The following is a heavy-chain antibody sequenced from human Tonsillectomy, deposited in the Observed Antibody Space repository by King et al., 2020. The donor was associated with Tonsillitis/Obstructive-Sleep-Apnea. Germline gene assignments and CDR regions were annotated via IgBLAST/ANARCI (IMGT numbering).Heavy chain of an antibody. D-gene: IGHD3-10*01. J-gene: IGHJ4*02. CDR2: IYWDDDK. CDR1: GFSLNTSGVG. Sequence: ITLKESGPTLVKPTQTLTLTCTFSGFSLNTSGVGVGWIRQPPGKALEWLALIYWDDDKRYSPSLNSRLTITKDTSKNQVVLTMTNMDPVDTATYYCAHXPVXAYYXGXGSXGSWXXGTLVTXXS. V-gene: IGHV2-5*02. CDR3: AHXPVXAYYXGXGSXGS.